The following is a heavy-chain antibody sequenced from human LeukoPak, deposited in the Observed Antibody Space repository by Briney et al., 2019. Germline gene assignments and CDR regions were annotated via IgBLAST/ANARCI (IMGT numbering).Heavy chain of an antibody. Sequence: ASVKVSCKASGYTFTSYYMHWVRQAPGQGLEWMGIINPSGGSTSYAQKFQGRVTMTRDTSTSTVYMELSSLRSEDTAVYYCARVSRYYDILTGYRYDAFDIWGQGTMVTDSS. CDR3: ARVSRYYDILTGYRYDAFDI. V-gene: IGHV1-46*01. CDR2: INPSGGST. CDR1: GYTFTSYY. J-gene: IGHJ3*02. D-gene: IGHD3-9*01.